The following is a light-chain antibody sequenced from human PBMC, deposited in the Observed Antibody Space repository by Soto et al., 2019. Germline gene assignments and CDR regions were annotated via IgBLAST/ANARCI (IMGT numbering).Light chain of an antibody. CDR1: QSVSSSY. Sequence: ENVLTQSPGTLSLSPGEGATLSCRASQSVSSSYLAWYQQKPGQAPRLLIYAVSNRAAGVPDRFSGSGSGTDFTLTISRLEPEDFAIYYCQQSGSSPPITFGQGTRLEIK. V-gene: IGKV3-20*01. J-gene: IGKJ5*01. CDR3: QQSGSSPPIT. CDR2: AVS.